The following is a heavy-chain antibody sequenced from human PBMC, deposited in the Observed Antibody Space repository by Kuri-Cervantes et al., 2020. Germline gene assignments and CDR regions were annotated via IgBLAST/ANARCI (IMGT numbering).Heavy chain of an antibody. CDR1: GFSFNNYA. J-gene: IGHJ3*02. D-gene: IGHD1-26*01. V-gene: IGHV3-74*01. CDR3: AREDYGSHTDAFDI. CDR2: IRSDGSTT. Sequence: GGSLRLSCAASGFSFNNYAMNWVRQAPGKGLVWVSRIRSDGSTTIYADSMKGRFTISRDNAKNSLYLQMNSLRAEDTAVYYCAREDYGSHTDAFDIWGQGTMVTVSS.